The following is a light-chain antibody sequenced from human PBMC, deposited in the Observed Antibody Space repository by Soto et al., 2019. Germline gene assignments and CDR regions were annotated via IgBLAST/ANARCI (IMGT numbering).Light chain of an antibody. CDR3: QQYNTYSWT. CDR2: DAS. Sequence: DIQMTQSPSILSASVGDRVAITCRASQTISTWLAWYQLKPGKAPKLLIFDASSLESGVPSRFGGSGSGTEFTLTLSSLQPDDFATYYCQQYNTYSWTFGQGTKVEVK. CDR1: QTISTW. V-gene: IGKV1-5*01. J-gene: IGKJ1*01.